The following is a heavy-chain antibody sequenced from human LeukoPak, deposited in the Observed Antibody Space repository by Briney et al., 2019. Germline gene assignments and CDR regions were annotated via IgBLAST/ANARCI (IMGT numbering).Heavy chain of an antibody. D-gene: IGHD2-15*01. Sequence: PSETLSLTCTVSGDSISDSDYYWGWIRQPPGKGLEWIGSIYYTGSTYYNPSLKSRLTISVDTSKNQFSLKLSSVTAADTAVYYCARDLRAYCSGGSCYYYYYMDVWGKGTTVTISS. J-gene: IGHJ6*03. CDR2: IYYTGST. CDR1: GDSISDSDYY. CDR3: ARDLRAYCSGGSCYYYYYMDV. V-gene: IGHV4-39*07.